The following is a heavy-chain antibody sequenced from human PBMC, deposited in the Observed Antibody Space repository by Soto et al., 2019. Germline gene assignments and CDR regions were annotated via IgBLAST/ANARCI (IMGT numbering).Heavy chain of an antibody. CDR1: GFTFSSYG. CDR3: ARGHGVATTMGWLGP. V-gene: IGHV3-33*01. D-gene: IGHD5-12*01. Sequence: QVQLVESGGGVVQPGRSLRLSCAASGFTFSSYGIHWVRQAPGKGLEWVAVIYYDGSNKYYADSVKGRFTISRDNSKNTLYLQMTSLRADDTAVYYCARGHGVATTMGWLGPWGQGTLVTVSS. J-gene: IGHJ5*02. CDR2: IYYDGSNK.